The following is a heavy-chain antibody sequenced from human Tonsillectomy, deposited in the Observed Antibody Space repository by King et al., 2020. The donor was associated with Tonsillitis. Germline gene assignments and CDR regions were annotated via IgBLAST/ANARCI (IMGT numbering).Heavy chain of an antibody. Sequence: QLVQSGAEVKKPGSSVKVSCKASGGTFSSYAISWVRQAPGQGLECMGGIIPIFGTANHAQKFQGRVTITADESTSTAYMELSSLRSEDTAVYFCARESVHTTMGNYNYYGMDVWGQGTTVTVSS. V-gene: IGHV1-69*01. CDR3: ARESVHTTMGNYNYYGMDV. J-gene: IGHJ6*02. CDR1: GGTFSSYA. CDR2: IIPIFGTA. D-gene: IGHD5-18*01.